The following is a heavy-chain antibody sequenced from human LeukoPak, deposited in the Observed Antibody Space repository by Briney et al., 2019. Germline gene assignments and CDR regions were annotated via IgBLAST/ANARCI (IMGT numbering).Heavy chain of an antibody. CDR3: ARGSYYDILTGYFWGGYYYGMDV. J-gene: IGHJ6*02. V-gene: IGHV4-39*07. CDR2: LHYSGRT. CDR1: GGSVSASGYY. D-gene: IGHD3-9*01. Sequence: PSETLSLTCTVSGGSVSASGYYWGWIRQPPGKGLEWIGTLHYSGRTYYDPSLKSRLTISVDTSKNQFSLKLSSVTAADTAVYYCARGSYYDILTGYFWGGYYYGMDVWGQGTTVTVSS.